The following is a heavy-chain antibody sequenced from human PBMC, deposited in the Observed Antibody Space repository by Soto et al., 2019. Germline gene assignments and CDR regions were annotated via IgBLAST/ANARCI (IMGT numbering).Heavy chain of an antibody. D-gene: IGHD2-15*01. CDR3: ARGSRWTNYYYYGMDV. J-gene: IGHJ6*02. CDR1: GGSISSGGYS. CDR2: IYHSGST. Sequence: SETLSLTCAVSGGSISSGGYSWSWIRQPPGKGLEWIGYIYHSGSTYYNPSLKSRVTISVDRSKNQFSLKLSSVTAADTAVYYCARGSRWTNYYYYGMDVWGQGTTVTVS. V-gene: IGHV4-30-2*01.